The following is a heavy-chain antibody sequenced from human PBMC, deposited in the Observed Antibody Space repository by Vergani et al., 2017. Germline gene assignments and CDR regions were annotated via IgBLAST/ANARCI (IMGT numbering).Heavy chain of an antibody. V-gene: IGHV3-30*03. J-gene: IGHJ1*01. CDR1: GFSSSYYG. CDR3: ATKSCGTPGCQIGYFRQ. CDR2: ISYDGTQK. Sequence: QVHLVESGGGVVQPGRSLRLSCVVSGFSSSYYGMHWVRQAPGKGLEWVAVISYDGTQKYYADSVKGRFTIYRDNSMSIFYLQMNSLRTEDTAVYYCATKSCGTPGCQIGYFRQWGQGTLVTVSS. D-gene: IGHD1-26*01.